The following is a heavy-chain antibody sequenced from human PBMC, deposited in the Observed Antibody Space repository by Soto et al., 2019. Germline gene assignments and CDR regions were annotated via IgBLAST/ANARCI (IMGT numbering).Heavy chain of an antibody. CDR1: GFTFSNYA. D-gene: IGHD2-2*01. Sequence: PGGSLRLSCAASGFTFSNYAMSWVRQAPGKGLEWVSGLSDGGGSTFYADSVKGRFTISRDNAKNTLYLQMSSLRAEDTAVYYCAKEGTTSPSNWFDPWGQGTLVTVSS. V-gene: IGHV3-23*01. CDR3: AKEGTTSPSNWFDP. J-gene: IGHJ5*02. CDR2: LSDGGGST.